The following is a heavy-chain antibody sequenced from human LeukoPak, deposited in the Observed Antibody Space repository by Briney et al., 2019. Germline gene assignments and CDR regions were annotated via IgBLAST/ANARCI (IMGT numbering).Heavy chain of an antibody. CDR1: GYTFTNYQ. J-gene: IGHJ4*02. CDR3: AKRGIAAAASFDY. V-gene: IGHV1-46*01. CDR2: VKPSGGSS. Sequence: ASVKVSCKASGYTFTNYQMHWVRQAPGQGLEWMGMVKPSGGSSSNAQKFQGRVTMTRDTSTSTVYMELSSLRSEDTAVYYCAKRGIAAAASFDYWGQGTLVTVSS. D-gene: IGHD6-13*01.